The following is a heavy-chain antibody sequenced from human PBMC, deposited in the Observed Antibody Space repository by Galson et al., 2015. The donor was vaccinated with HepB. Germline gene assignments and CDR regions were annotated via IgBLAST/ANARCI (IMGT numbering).Heavy chain of an antibody. CDR1: GGSISSGGYY. D-gene: IGHD2-8*02. V-gene: IGHV4-31*03. CDR3: ARVTRASKVLDY. CDR2: IYYSGST. J-gene: IGHJ4*02. Sequence: TLSLTCTVSGGSISSGGYYWSWIRQHPGKGLEWIGYIYYSGSTYYNPSLKSRVTISVDTSKNQFSLKLSSVTAADTAVYYCARVTRASKVLDYWGQGTLVTVSS.